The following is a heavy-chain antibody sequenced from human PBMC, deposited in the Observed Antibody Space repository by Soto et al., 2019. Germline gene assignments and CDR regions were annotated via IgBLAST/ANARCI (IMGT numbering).Heavy chain of an antibody. CDR3: ARDRYSSGWYDLDY. D-gene: IGHD6-19*01. CDR2: VWYDGSNK. Sequence: QVQLVESGGGVVQPGRSLRLSCAASGFTFSSYGMHWVRQAPGKGLEWVAVVWYDGSNKYYADSVKGRFTISRDNSKNTLYLQMNSLRAEDTAVYYCARDRYSSGWYDLDYWGQGTLVTGSS. CDR1: GFTFSSYG. V-gene: IGHV3-33*01. J-gene: IGHJ4*02.